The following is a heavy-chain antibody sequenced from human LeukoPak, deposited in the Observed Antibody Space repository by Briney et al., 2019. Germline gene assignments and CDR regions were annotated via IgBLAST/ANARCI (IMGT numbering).Heavy chain of an antibody. Sequence: GGSLRLSCAASGFTFSSYSMNWVRQAPGKGLEWVSSISSSRSYIYYADSVKGRFTISRDNAKNSLYLQMNSLRAEDTAVYYCAREAAAGHDMDVWGKGTTVTVSS. CDR2: ISSSRSYI. CDR1: GFTFSSYS. D-gene: IGHD6-13*01. J-gene: IGHJ6*03. V-gene: IGHV3-21*01. CDR3: AREAAAGHDMDV.